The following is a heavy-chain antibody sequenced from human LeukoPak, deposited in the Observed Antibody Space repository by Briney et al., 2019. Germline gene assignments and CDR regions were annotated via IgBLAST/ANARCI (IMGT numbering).Heavy chain of an antibody. CDR1: GYTFGNYA. D-gene: IGHD2-21*02. Sequence: ASVKVSCKASGYTFGNYALHWVRQAPGQGLEWMGWINGDSGDTKYAQRLQGRITLTTDTSTNTAYLELRRLRPDGTAVYYCAREFGVTGLSNWFDPWGQGTQVTVSS. CDR3: AREFGVTGLSNWFDP. J-gene: IGHJ5*02. CDR2: INGDSGDT. V-gene: IGHV1-18*01.